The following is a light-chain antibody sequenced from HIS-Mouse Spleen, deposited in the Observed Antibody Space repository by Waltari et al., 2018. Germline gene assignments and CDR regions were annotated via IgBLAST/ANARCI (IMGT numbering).Light chain of an antibody. CDR1: QGISSY. V-gene: IGKV1-9*01. J-gene: IGKJ1*01. CDR3: QQLNSYPPT. CDR2: AAS. Sequence: DIQLTQSPSFLSASVGDRVTITCRASQGISSYLAWYQHKPWKAPKLLIYAASTWQSGVPSRFSGSGSGTEFALTISSLQPEDFATYYCQQLNSYPPTFGQGTKVEIK.